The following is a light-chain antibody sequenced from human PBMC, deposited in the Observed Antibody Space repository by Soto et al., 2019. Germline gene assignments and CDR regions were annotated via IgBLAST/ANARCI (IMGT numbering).Light chain of an antibody. CDR2: EVS. CDR1: SSDVGGFNY. V-gene: IGLV2-14*01. CDR3: SSYTSSSTQV. J-gene: IGLJ1*01. Sequence: QSALTQPASVSGSPGQSITISCTGTSSDVGGFNYVSWYQQHPGKAPKLLIYEVSNRPSGVSHRFSGSKSGNTASLTISGLQAEDEADYYCSSYTSSSTQVFGTGTNLTVL.